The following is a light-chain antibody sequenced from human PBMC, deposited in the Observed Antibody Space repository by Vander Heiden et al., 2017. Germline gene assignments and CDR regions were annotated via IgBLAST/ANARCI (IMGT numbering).Light chain of an antibody. Sequence: DIVMTQSPDSLAVSLGERATINCKSSQSVLYSSNNKNYLAWYQQKPGQPPKLLIYWASTRESGVPDRFSGSGSGTDFTHTISSLQAEDVAVYYCQRYYSTPFTFGPGTKVDIK. J-gene: IGKJ3*01. CDR2: WAS. CDR3: QRYYSTPFT. V-gene: IGKV4-1*01. CDR1: QSVLYSSNNKNY.